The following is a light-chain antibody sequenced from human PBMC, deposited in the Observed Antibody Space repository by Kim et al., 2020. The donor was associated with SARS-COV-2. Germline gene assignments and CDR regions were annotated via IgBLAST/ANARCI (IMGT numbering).Light chain of an antibody. CDR1: SLDVSGDDY. V-gene: IGLV2-14*03. CDR3: SSYTTTTTFEL. Sequence: SITISGTGSSLDVSGDDYVSWYQQHPGKAPKVIIYDVSKRPSEVSHRFSGSKSGNTASLTISGLQAEDAADYYCSSYTTTTTFELFGGGTKLTVL. J-gene: IGLJ2*01. CDR2: DVS.